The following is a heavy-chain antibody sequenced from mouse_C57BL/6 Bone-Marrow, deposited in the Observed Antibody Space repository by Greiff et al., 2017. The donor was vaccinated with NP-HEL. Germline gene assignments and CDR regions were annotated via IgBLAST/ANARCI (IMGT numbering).Heavy chain of an antibody. CDR2: IHPNSGST. V-gene: IGHV1-64*01. D-gene: IGHD1-1*01. CDR1: GYTFTSYW. CDR3: ASGGSSYGYYAMDY. J-gene: IGHJ4*01. Sequence: QVQLKQPGAELVKPGASVKLSCKASGYTFTSYWMHWVKQRPGQGLGWIGMIHPNSGSTNYNEKFKSKATLTVDESSSTAYMQLSSLTSEDSAAYYCASGGSSYGYYAMDYWGQGTSVTVSS.